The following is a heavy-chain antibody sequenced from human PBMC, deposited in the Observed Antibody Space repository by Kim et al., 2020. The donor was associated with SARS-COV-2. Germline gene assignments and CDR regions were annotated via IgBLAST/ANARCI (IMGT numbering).Heavy chain of an antibody. Sequence: GGSLRLSCAASGFTFGDYAMHWVRQAPGKGLEWVSGISWNSGSIGYADSVKGRFTISRDNAKNSLYLQMNSLRAEDTALYYCAKEHGAAGTEEGYYFDYWGQGTLVTVSS. J-gene: IGHJ4*02. CDR1: GFTFGDYA. V-gene: IGHV3-9*01. CDR3: AKEHGAAGTEEGYYFDY. CDR2: ISWNSGSI. D-gene: IGHD1-1*01.